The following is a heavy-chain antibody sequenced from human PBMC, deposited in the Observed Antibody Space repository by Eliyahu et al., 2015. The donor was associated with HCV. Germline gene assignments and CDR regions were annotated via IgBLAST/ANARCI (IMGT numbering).Heavy chain of an antibody. Sequence: EVQLVQSGAEVKKPGESLRISCKGSGYXFTSYWISWVRQMPGKGLEWMGRIDPSDSYTTYSPSFQGHVTISTDRSINTAFLQWSSLKASDTAIYYCARHGGNWYFDLWGRGTLVTVSS. CDR3: ARHGGNWYFDL. CDR2: IDPSDSYT. J-gene: IGHJ2*01. CDR1: GYXFTSYW. D-gene: IGHD3-16*01. V-gene: IGHV5-10-1*03.